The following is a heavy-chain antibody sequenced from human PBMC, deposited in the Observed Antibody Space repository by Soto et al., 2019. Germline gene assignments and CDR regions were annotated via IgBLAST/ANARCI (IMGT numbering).Heavy chain of an antibody. CDR2: ISAYNGNT. D-gene: IGHD2-15*01. V-gene: IGHV1-18*04. CDR3: ARVYGGNGWFDP. CDR1: GYTFTSYG. J-gene: IGHJ5*02. Sequence: GASVKGSCKASGYTFTSYGIRWVRQAPGQGLERMRWISAYNGNTNYAQKLQGRVTMTTDTSTSTAYMELRSLRSDDTAVYYCARVYGGNGWFDPWGQGTLVTV.